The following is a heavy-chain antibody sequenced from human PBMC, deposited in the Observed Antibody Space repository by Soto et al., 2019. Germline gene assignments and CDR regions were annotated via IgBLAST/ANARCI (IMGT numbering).Heavy chain of an antibody. J-gene: IGHJ4*01. CDR1: GGSISDFY. CDR3: ARVGGLAARTFDF. CDR2: IYYSGST. D-gene: IGHD6-6*01. V-gene: IGHV4-59*01. Sequence: SETLSLTCTVSGGSISDFYWSWIRQPPGKGLEWIGYIYYSGSTNYNPSLKSRVTVSVDTSKNQFSLNLRSMSPADTAVYYCARVGGLAARTFDFWGPGALVTVSS.